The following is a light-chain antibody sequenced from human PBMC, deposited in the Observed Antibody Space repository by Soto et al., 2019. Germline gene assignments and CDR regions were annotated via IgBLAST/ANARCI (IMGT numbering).Light chain of an antibody. J-gene: IGLJ2*01. V-gene: IGLV2-11*01. Sequence: QSAPTQPRSVSGSPGQSVTISCTGTSSDVGGYNYVSWYQHHPGKAPKLIIYAVSGRPSGVPDRFSGSKSGNTASLTISGLQADDEADYYCCSYAGYYTLVFGEGTKLTVL. CDR1: SSDVGGYNY. CDR3: CSYAGYYTLV. CDR2: AVS.